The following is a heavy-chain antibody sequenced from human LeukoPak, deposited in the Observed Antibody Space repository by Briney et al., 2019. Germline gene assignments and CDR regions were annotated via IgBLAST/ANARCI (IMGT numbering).Heavy chain of an antibody. J-gene: IGHJ4*02. V-gene: IGHV3-21*01. CDR3: ARAFYDSSGHYAHIDY. CDR2: ISRSSIFR. Sequence: GGSLRLSCAASGFTFSTYTMNWVRQAPGKGLEWVSSISRSSIFRYFADSVKGRFTISRDNAKNSLYLQMNSLRAEDTAVYYCARAFYDSSGHYAHIDYWGQGTLVTVSS. CDR1: GFTFSTYT. D-gene: IGHD3-22*01.